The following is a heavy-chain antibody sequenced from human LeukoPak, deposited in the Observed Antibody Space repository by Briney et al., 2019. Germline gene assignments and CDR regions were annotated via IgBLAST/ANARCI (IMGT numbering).Heavy chain of an antibody. D-gene: IGHD6-19*01. CDR1: GYSFTSYW. Sequence: GESLKISCKGSGYSFTSYWIGWVRQMPGKGLEWMGIIYPGDSDTRYSPSFQGQVTISADKSISTAYLQWSSLKASDTAMYYYARLGDTSGTYYYYMDVWGKGTTVTVSS. CDR3: ARLGDTSGTYYYYMDV. J-gene: IGHJ6*03. V-gene: IGHV5-51*01. CDR2: IYPGDSDT.